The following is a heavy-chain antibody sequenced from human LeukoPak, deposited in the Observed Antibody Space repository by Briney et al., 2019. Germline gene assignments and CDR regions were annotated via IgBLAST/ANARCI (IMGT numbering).Heavy chain of an antibody. CDR1: GFTFSSYG. CDR3: ARQGFGELPFDY. Sequence: KSGGSLRLSCAASGFTFSSYGMNWVRQAPGKGLEWVSSISSSSSYIYYADSVKGRFTISRDNAKNSLYLQMNSLRAEDTAVYYCARQGFGELPFDYWGQGTLVTVSS. D-gene: IGHD3-10*01. V-gene: IGHV3-21*01. J-gene: IGHJ4*02. CDR2: ISSSSSYI.